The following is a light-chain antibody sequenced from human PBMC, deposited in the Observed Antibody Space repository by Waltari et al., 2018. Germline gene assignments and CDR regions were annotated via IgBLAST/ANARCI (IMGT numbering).Light chain of an antibody. CDR2: EVS. J-gene: IGLJ2*01. CDR3: SSYAGSNNSVV. V-gene: IGLV2-8*01. Sequence: QSALTQPPSASGSPGQSVTIPCTGTSSDVGAYNHVSCYQQHPGNPPHPLIYEVSKRPSWVPARFSGSKSGNTASLTVSGLQAEDEADYYCSSYAGSNNSVVFGGGTKLTVL. CDR1: SSDVGAYNH.